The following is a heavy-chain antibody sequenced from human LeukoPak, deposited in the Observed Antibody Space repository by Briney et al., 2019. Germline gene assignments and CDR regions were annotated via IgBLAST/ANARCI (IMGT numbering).Heavy chain of an antibody. J-gene: IGHJ6*02. V-gene: IGHV4-39*01. CDR3: ARLTTTSKYGMDV. D-gene: IGHD4-11*01. Sequence: PSETLSLTCTVSGGSISSGSYFWGRIRQSPGKGLEWIGSSYSGGSTYYQNPSLKSRVTISVDTSKNQFLLNVSSVTAADTAVYYCARLTTTSKYGMDVWGQGTTVTVSS. CDR1: GGSISSGSYF. CDR2: SYSGGST.